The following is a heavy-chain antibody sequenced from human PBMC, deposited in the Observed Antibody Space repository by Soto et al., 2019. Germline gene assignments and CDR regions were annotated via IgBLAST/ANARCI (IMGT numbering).Heavy chain of an antibody. CDR2: IIPIFGTA. CDR1: GGTFSSYA. Sequence: SVKVSCKASGGTFSSYAISWVRQAPGQGLEWMGGIIPIFGTANYAQKFQGRVTITADESTSTAYMELSSLRSEDTAAYYCARDIVLVPAAVFPYYYYGMDVWGQGTTVTVSS. J-gene: IGHJ6*02. CDR3: ARDIVLVPAAVFPYYYYGMDV. D-gene: IGHD2-2*01. V-gene: IGHV1-69*13.